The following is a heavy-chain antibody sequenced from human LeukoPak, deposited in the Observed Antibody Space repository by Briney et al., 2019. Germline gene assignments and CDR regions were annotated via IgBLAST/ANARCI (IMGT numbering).Heavy chain of an antibody. CDR3: ARARYYYYGMDV. J-gene: IGHJ6*02. CDR1: GGSFSGYY. Sequence: SETLSLTCAVYGGSFSGYYWSWIRQPPGKGLEWIGEINHSGSTNYNPSLKSRVTISVDTSKNQFSLKLSSVTAADTAVYYCARARYYYYGMDVWGQGTTVTVSS. CDR2: INHSGST. V-gene: IGHV4-34*01.